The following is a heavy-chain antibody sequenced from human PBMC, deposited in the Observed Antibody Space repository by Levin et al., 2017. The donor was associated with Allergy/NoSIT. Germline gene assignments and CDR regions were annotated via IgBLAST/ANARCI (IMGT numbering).Heavy chain of an antibody. Sequence: PGGSLRLSCEASGFDFHTYVMNWVRQAPGKGLEWLSSITTGSNYRYYTDSVKGRFIISRDNGRNSLYLQMNSLRAEDTAVYYCARSHPLTGTTHFSYQDGLDVWGQGTTVTVSS. V-gene: IGHV3-21*01. CDR3: ARSHPLTGTTHFSYQDGLDV. CDR2: ITTGSNYR. J-gene: IGHJ6*02. D-gene: IGHD1/OR15-1a*01. CDR1: GFDFHTYV.